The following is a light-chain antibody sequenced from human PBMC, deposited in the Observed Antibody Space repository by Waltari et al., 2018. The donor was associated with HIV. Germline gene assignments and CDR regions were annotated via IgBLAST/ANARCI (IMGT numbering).Light chain of an antibody. CDR2: AVT. CDR3: CSYAGTSTYV. V-gene: IGLV2-23*02. Sequence: QSALTQPASVSGSPGQSITISCTGTSSDVASYNLVSWYQHHPGKPPKVMIYAVTKRPSGVSERFSGSKSGNTASLTISGLQAEDEADYYCCSYAGTSTYVFGTGTKDTVL. J-gene: IGLJ1*01. CDR1: SSDVASYNL.